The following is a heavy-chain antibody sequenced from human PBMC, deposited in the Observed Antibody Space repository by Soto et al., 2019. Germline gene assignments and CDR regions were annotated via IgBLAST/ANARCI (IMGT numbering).Heavy chain of an antibody. J-gene: IGHJ4*02. D-gene: IGHD3-22*01. Sequence: GGSLRLSCAASGFTFSSYAMSWVRQTPGTGLEWVSAINHNGVSTYYADSVKGRFTISRDNSKNMLHLQMNTLGAEDTAVYYCAKGSSGSRPYYFDYWGQGT. CDR1: GFTFSSYA. CDR2: INHNGVST. V-gene: IGHV3-23*01. CDR3: AKGSSGSRPYYFDY.